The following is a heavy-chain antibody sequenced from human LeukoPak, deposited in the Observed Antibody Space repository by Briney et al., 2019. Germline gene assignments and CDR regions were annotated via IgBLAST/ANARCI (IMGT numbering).Heavy chain of an antibody. CDR2: IRHDGSLK. V-gene: IGHV3-30*02. Sequence: PGGSLRLSCAASGFTFSNYGMHWVRQAPGKGPEWVAFIRHDGSLKYYLDSVKGRFTISRDNSKNTMYLQMNSLRDEDTAVYYCAKGYYDSSGFRSPDYWGQGTLVTVSS. CDR1: GFTFSNYG. J-gene: IGHJ4*02. CDR3: AKGYYDSSGFRSPDY. D-gene: IGHD3-22*01.